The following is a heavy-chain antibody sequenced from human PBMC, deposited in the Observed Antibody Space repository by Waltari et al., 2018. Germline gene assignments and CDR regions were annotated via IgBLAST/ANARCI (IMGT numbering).Heavy chain of an antibody. V-gene: IGHV1-3*03. Sequence: QVQLVPPGAEVQTPGASLQVSCKASGYTFRSYALHRVRPAPGQRLEWMGWINAGNGNTKYSQEFQGRVTITRDTSASTAYMELSSLRSEDMAVYYCARGTAAGTYGGFRREDYFDYWGQGTLVTVSS. D-gene: IGHD6-13*01. J-gene: IGHJ4*02. CDR1: GYTFRSYA. CDR2: INAGNGNT. CDR3: ARGTAAGTYGGFRREDYFDY.